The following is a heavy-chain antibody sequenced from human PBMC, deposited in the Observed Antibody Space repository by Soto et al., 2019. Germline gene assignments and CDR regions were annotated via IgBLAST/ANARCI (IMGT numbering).Heavy chain of an antibody. J-gene: IGHJ4*02. CDR1: GFTFSSYA. Sequence: VGTLRLSCAASGFTFSSYAMHWVCQAPGKGLEWVAVISYDGSNKYYADSVKGRFTISRDNSKNTLYLQMNSLRAEDTAVYYCARGYCTNGVCYQVDYWGQGTLVTVSS. V-gene: IGHV3-30-3*01. D-gene: IGHD2-8*01. CDR2: ISYDGSNK. CDR3: ARGYCTNGVCYQVDY.